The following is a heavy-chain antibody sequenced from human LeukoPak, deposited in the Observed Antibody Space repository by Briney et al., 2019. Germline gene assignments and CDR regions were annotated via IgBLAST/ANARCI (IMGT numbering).Heavy chain of an antibody. CDR3: AREGVIAVAATLYYFDY. Sequence: GGSLRLSCAASGFTVSSNYMSWVRQAPGKGLEWVSVIYSGGSTYYADSVRGRFTISRDNSKNTLYLQMNSLRAEDTAVYYCAREGVIAVAATLYYFDYWGQGTLVTVSS. V-gene: IGHV3-53*01. D-gene: IGHD6-19*01. J-gene: IGHJ4*02. CDR1: GFTVSSNY. CDR2: IYSGGST.